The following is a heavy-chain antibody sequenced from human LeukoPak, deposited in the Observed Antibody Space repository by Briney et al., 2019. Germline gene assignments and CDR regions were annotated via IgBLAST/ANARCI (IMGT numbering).Heavy chain of an antibody. CDR1: GGSISSSSYY. J-gene: IGHJ4*02. V-gene: IGHV4-39*01. Sequence: SETLSLTCTVSGGSISSSSYYWGWIRQPPGKGLEWIGSIYYSGSTYYNPSLKSRVTISVDTSKNQFSLKLSSVTAADTAVYYCATSHFWSGYYGVWGQGTLATVSS. D-gene: IGHD3-3*02. CDR2: IYYSGST. CDR3: ATSHFWSGYYGV.